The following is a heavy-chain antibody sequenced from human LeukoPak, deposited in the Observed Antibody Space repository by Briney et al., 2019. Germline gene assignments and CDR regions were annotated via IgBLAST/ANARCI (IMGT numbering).Heavy chain of an antibody. CDR2: IYYSGST. D-gene: IGHD3-16*01. CDR1: GGSISSYY. V-gene: IGHV4-59*01. J-gene: IGHJ6*03. CDR3: ARTESTFSFYYYMDV. Sequence: SETLSLTCTVSGGSISSYYWSWIRQPPGKGLEWIGYIYYSGSTNYNPSLKSRVTISVDTSKNQFSLKLSSVTAADTAVYYCARTESTFSFYYYMDVWGKGTAVTISS.